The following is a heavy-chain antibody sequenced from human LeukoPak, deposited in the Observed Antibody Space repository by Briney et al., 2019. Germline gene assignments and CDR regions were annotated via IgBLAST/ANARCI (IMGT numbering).Heavy chain of an antibody. V-gene: IGHV4-34*01. CDR1: GGSFSGYY. D-gene: IGHD5-18*01. Sequence: SETLSLTCAVYGGSFSGYYWSWIRQPPGKGLEWIGEINHSGSTNYNPSLKSRVTISVDTSKNQFSLKLSSVTAADAAVYYCARGGYSFGYWGQGTLVTVSS. J-gene: IGHJ4*02. CDR3: ARGGYSFGY. CDR2: INHSGST.